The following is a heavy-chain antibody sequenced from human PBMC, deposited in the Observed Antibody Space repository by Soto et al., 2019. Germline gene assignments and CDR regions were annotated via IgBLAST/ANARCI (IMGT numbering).Heavy chain of an antibody. CDR1: GGSISSYY. Sequence: SETLSLTCTVSGGSISSYYWSWIRQPPGKGLEWIGYIYYSGSTNYNPSLKSRVTISVDTSKNQFSLKLSSVTAADTAVYYCARDVTSSGPSHYMDVWGKGTTVTVSS. D-gene: IGHD6-19*01. V-gene: IGHV4-59*01. CDR3: ARDVTSSGPSHYMDV. J-gene: IGHJ6*03. CDR2: IYYSGST.